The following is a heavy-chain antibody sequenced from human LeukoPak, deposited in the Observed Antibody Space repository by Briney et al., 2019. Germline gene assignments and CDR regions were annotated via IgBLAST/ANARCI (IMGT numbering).Heavy chain of an antibody. CDR1: GGSINTYF. V-gene: IGHV4-4*07. D-gene: IGHD4-23*01. Sequence: SETLSLTCTVSGGSINTYFWTWIRQPAGKGLQWIGRIYPSGSTNYSPSLKSRLTMSVDTSKNQFSLKLSSVTAADTAVYYCARAPTTVVRLGYYYGMDVWGQGTTVTVSS. CDR3: ARAPTTVVRLGYYYGMDV. J-gene: IGHJ6*02. CDR2: IYPSGST.